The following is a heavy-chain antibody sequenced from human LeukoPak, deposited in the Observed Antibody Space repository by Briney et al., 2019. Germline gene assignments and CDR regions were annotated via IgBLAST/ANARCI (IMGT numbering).Heavy chain of an antibody. D-gene: IGHD2-8*01. CDR1: GFTFSSYA. V-gene: IGHV3-30*03. CDR3: ARIGMVYSQSEYYGLDV. Sequence: LPGGSLRLSCAASGFTFSSYAMSWVRQAPGRGLAWVATVSHDGSYKDYVESAKGRFTISRDNSKKTLFLQMNSLTAEDTAVYYCARIGMVYSQSEYYGLDVWGQGTTVTVSS. J-gene: IGHJ6*02. CDR2: VSHDGSYK.